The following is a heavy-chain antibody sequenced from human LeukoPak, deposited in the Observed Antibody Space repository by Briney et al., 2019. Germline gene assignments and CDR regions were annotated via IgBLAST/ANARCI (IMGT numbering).Heavy chain of an antibody. J-gene: IGHJ5*02. CDR1: GGSFSGYY. D-gene: IGHD6-13*01. CDR2: INHSGST. V-gene: IGHV4-34*01. Sequence: SETLSLTCAVYGGSFSGYYWSWIRQPPGKGLEWIGEINHSGSTNYNPSLKSRVTISVDTPKNQFSLKLSSVTAADTAVYYCARAGIAAAGRGAAWFDPWGQGTLVTVSS. CDR3: ARAGIAAAGRGAAWFDP.